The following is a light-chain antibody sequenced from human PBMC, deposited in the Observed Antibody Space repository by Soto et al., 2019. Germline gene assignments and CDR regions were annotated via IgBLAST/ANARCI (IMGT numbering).Light chain of an antibody. Sequence: EIVLTRSPGTLSLSPGERATLSCRASQGGSGNFLAWYQEKAGQAPRLLIYGASTRPTGIPDRFSGSGSGTDFTLTISRLEPEDFAVYYCRQYGRSLGFAFGGGTKVDIK. CDR3: RQYGRSLGFA. CDR2: GAS. CDR1: QGGSGNF. V-gene: IGKV3-20*01. J-gene: IGKJ4*01.